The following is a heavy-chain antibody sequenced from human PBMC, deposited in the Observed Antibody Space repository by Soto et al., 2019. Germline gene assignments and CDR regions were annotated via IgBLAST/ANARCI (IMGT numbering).Heavy chain of an antibody. J-gene: IGHJ4*02. CDR3: ALAGYDSNYYAVTPLSAGHF. V-gene: IGHV3-23*01. CDR2: INTAGAT. CDR1: GFTFPTYA. D-gene: IGHD4-4*01. Sequence: DVQLLESGGNLVQPGGSLRLSCTTTGFTFPTYAMSWVRQAPGKGLEWVAAINTAGATYYAASVKGRFTISRDNSKDTLYLQMNSLRAEDTAVYYCALAGYDSNYYAVTPLSAGHFWGQGTLVTVSS.